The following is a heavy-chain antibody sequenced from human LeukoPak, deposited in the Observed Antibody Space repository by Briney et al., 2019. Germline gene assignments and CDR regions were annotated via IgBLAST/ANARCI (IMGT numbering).Heavy chain of an antibody. CDR1: GLTFSSYA. CDR3: AKGAVYYDSSGYYRIDY. Sequence: TGGSLRLSCAASGLTFSSYAMSWVRQAPGKGLDWVSAISGSGGSTYYADSVKGRFTISRDNSKNTLYLQMNSLRAEDTAVYYCAKGAVYYDSSGYYRIDYWGQGTLATVSS. V-gene: IGHV3-23*01. J-gene: IGHJ4*02. CDR2: ISGSGGST. D-gene: IGHD3-22*01.